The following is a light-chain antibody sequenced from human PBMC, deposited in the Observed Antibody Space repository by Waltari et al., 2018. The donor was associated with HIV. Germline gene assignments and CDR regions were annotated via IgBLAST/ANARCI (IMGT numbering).Light chain of an antibody. CDR2: DVT. V-gene: IGLV2-14*03. CDR1: SSDIGGYNS. Sequence: QSALTQPASVSGFPGQSITISCTGTSSDIGGYNSVSWYQQHPGQAPKFIIYDVTNRPSDVSIRFSGSKSGNTASLTISGLQAEDEADYYCSSFTSSSTVVFGGGTRLTVL. CDR3: SSFTSSSTVV. J-gene: IGLJ2*01.